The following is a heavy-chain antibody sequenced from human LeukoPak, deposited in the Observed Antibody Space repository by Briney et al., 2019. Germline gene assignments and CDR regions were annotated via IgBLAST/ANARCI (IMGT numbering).Heavy chain of an antibody. D-gene: IGHD5-24*01. CDR2: IYYSGST. J-gene: IGHJ5*02. V-gene: IGHV4-30-4*01. CDR3: ARASGDHNWFDP. CDR1: GGSISSGDYY. Sequence: PSETLSLTCTVSGGSISSGDYYWSWIRQPPGKGLEWIGYIYYSGSTYYNPSLKSRVTISVDTSKNQFSLKLSSVTAADTAVYYCARASGDHNWFDPWGQGTLVTVSS.